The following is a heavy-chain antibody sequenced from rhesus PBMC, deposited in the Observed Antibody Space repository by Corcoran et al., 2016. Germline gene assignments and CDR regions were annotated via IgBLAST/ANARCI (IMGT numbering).Heavy chain of an antibody. D-gene: IGHD6-13*01. Sequence: QVQLQESGPAVVKPSETLSVTCAVSGGSISSSYWSWIRQAPGKGLVWIGYIYGSGSSTNYKPSLKSRVTLSVDTSKNQLSLKLSAVTTADTAVYYCARGLGLLAAGGFDYWGQGVLVTVSS. CDR3: ARGLGLLAAGGFDY. CDR2: IYGSGSST. CDR1: GGSISSSY. J-gene: IGHJ4*01. V-gene: IGHV4-169*01.